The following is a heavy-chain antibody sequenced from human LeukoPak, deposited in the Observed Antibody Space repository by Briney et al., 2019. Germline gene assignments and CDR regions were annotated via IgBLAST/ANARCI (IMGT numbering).Heavy chain of an antibody. CDR3: ATATRYFDWLLPLDY. D-gene: IGHD3-9*01. Sequence: SVKVSCKASGGTFSSYAISWVRQAPGQGLEWMVGVIPIFGTANYAQKFQGRVTITADESTCTAYMELSSLRSEATAVYYCATATRYFDWLLPLDYWGQGTLVTVSS. CDR2: VIPIFGTA. CDR1: GGTFSSYA. J-gene: IGHJ4*02. V-gene: IGHV1-69*13.